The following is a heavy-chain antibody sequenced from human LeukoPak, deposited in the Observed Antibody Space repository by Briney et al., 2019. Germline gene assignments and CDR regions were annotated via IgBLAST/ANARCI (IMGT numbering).Heavy chain of an antibody. Sequence: GGSLRLSCAASGFTFDDYAMHWVRQAPGKGLEWVSGISWNSGSIGYADSVKGRFTISRDNAKNSLYLQMNSLRAEDTALYYCAKDSRLWFGEFYCFDYWGQGTLVTVSS. CDR3: AKDSRLWFGEFYCFDY. V-gene: IGHV3-9*01. D-gene: IGHD3-10*01. CDR2: ISWNSGSI. J-gene: IGHJ4*02. CDR1: GFTFDDYA.